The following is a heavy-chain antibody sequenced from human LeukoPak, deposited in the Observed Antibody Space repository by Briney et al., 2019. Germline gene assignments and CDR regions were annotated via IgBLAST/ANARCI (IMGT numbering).Heavy chain of an antibody. D-gene: IGHD6-19*01. Sequence: GGSLRLSCAASGFTFSSYSMNWVRQAPGKGLEWVSYISSSSSTIYYADSVKGRFTISRDNAKNSLYLQMNSLRAEDTAVYYCARSVVRSSGWYNYWGQGTLVTVSS. J-gene: IGHJ4*02. V-gene: IGHV3-48*01. CDR2: ISSSSSTI. CDR3: ARSVVRSSGWYNY. CDR1: GFTFSSYS.